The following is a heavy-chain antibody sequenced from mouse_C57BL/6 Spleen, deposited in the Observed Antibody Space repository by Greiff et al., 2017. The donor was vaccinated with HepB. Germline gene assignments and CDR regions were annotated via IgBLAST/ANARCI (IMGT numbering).Heavy chain of an antibody. CDR3: AREGITTVLARGYYAMDY. CDR2: ISDGGSYT. Sequence: DVQLVESGGGLVKPGGSLKLSCAASGFTFSSYAMSWVRQTPEKRLEWVATISDGGSYTYYPDNVKGRFTISRDNAKNNLYLQMSHLKSEDTAMYYCAREGITTVLARGYYAMDYWGQGTSVTASS. J-gene: IGHJ4*01. D-gene: IGHD1-1*01. CDR1: GFTFSSYA. V-gene: IGHV5-4*01.